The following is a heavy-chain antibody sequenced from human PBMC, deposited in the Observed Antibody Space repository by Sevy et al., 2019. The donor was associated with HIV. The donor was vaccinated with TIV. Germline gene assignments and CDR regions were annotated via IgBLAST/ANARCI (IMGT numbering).Heavy chain of an antibody. CDR2: ISYDGTTK. Sequence: GGSLRLSCAASGFTFSYYAFHWVRQAPGKGLEWVALISYDGTTKHYADSVRGRFTISRDNSRNTLSLQMDSLRPEDTAVYYCARDFYEFGDPRGFDFWGQGTLVTVS. V-gene: IGHV3-30-3*01. D-gene: IGHD4-17*01. J-gene: IGHJ4*02. CDR3: ARDFYEFGDPRGFDF. CDR1: GFTFSYYA.